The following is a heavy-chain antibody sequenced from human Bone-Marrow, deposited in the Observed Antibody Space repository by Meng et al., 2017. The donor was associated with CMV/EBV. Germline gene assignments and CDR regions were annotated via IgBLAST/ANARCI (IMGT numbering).Heavy chain of an antibody. CDR2: IYYSGST. D-gene: IGHD1-26*01. V-gene: IGHV4-39*01. J-gene: IGHJ4*02. CDR3: ARMWELQGAFDY. CDR1: GGSISSSSYY. Sequence: SESMSLTRTVAGGSISSSSYYWGWIREPPGKGLEWIESIYYSGSTYYNPSLKSRVTRSVDTSKNQFSLKLSSVTAADTAVYYCARMWELQGAFDYWGQGTLVTVSS.